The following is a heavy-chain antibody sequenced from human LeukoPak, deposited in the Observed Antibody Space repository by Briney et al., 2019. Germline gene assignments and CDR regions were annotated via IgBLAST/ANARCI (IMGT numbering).Heavy chain of an antibody. V-gene: IGHV3-21*01. Sequence: GGSLRLSCAASGFTFSSYSMNWVRQAPGKGLEWVSSISSSSSYIYYADSVKGRFTISRDNAKNSLYLQMNSLRAEDTAVYYCAREVNSSWYNWFDPWGQGTLVTVSS. CDR1: GFTFSSYS. CDR2: ISSSSSYI. CDR3: AREVNSSWYNWFDP. J-gene: IGHJ5*02. D-gene: IGHD6-13*01.